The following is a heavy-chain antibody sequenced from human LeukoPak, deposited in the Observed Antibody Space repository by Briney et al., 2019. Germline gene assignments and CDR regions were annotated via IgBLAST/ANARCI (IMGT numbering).Heavy chain of an antibody. Sequence: GGSLRLSCAASEFSVGSNYMTWVRQAPGKGLEWVSLIYSGGSTYYADSVKGRFTISRDNSKNTLYLQMDSLRAEDTAVYYCASSSDTYGSGTYYNGLGDVWGKGTTVTISS. D-gene: IGHD3-10*01. CDR3: ASSSDTYGSGTYYNGLGDV. J-gene: IGHJ6*04. CDR2: IYSGGST. V-gene: IGHV3-66*01. CDR1: EFSVGSNY.